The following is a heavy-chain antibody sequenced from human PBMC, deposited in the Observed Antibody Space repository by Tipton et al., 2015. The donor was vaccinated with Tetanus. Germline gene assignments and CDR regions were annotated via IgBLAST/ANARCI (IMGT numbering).Heavy chain of an antibody. CDR3: ARDNYGNYDY. Sequence: QVQLVQSGAEVKNPGTSVKVSCRTSGYTFTSLFLHWVRQAPGQGLEWMGFINPTGGGARYAQKFQGRITMTRDTSASTIYMELSSLRSEDTAVFYCARDNYGNYDYWGQGTLVSVSS. J-gene: IGHJ4*02. CDR1: GYTFTSLF. V-gene: IGHV1-46*01. CDR2: INPTGGGA. D-gene: IGHD4-17*01.